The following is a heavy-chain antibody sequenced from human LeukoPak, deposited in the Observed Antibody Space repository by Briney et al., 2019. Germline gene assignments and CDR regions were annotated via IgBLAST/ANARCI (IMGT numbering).Heavy chain of an antibody. V-gene: IGHV4-34*01. CDR3: ARANYYDSSGYYYRSRLDY. Sequence: PSETLSLTCTVSGGSISSYYWSWIRQPPGKGLEWIGEINHSGSTNYNPSLKSRVTISVDTSKNQFSLKLSSVTAADTAVYYCARANYYDSSGYYYRSRLDYWGQGTLVTVSS. D-gene: IGHD3-22*01. J-gene: IGHJ4*02. CDR1: GGSISSYY. CDR2: INHSGST.